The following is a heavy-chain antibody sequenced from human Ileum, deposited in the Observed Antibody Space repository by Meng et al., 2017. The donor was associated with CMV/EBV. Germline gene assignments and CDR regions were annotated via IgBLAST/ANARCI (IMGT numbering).Heavy chain of an antibody. CDR1: GFSVGSEY. CDR2: MYSGGGT. Sequence: GESLKISCAASGFSVGSEYMSWVRQAPGKGLEWVSLMYSGGGTLYSDSVRGRFTISRDSSKNTLFLQMSSLRAEDTAVYYFAGNSESQHWGQGTLVTVSS. D-gene: IGHD2/OR15-2a*01. J-gene: IGHJ4*02. CDR3: AGNSESQH. V-gene: IGHV3-53*01.